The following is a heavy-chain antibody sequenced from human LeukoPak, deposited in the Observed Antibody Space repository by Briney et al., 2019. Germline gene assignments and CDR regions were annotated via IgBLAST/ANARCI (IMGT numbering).Heavy chain of an antibody. CDR2: ISYDGSNK. CDR1: GFTFSSYG. Sequence: PGRSLRLSCAASGFTFSSYGMHWVRQAPGKGLEWVAVISYDGSNKYYADSVKGRFTISRDNSENTLYLQMNSLRAEDTAVYYYAKDSTYIWSYFDYWGQGTLVTVSS. V-gene: IGHV3-30*18. J-gene: IGHJ4*02. D-gene: IGHD3-10*01. CDR3: AKDSTYIWSYFDY.